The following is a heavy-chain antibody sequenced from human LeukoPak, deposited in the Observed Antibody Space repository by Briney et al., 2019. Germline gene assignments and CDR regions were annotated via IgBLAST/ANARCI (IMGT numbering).Heavy chain of an antibody. CDR1: GYTFSSHY. Sequence: ASVKVSCKASGYTFSSHYMSWVRQAPAQGLEWMGIINPSDGSTTYAQKFQGRVTVTRDMSTSTVYMELSSLRSEDTALYYCARGDSGYDWTNFDYWGQGTLVTVSS. CDR3: ARGDSGYDWTNFDY. D-gene: IGHD5-12*01. CDR2: INPSDGST. V-gene: IGHV1-46*01. J-gene: IGHJ4*02.